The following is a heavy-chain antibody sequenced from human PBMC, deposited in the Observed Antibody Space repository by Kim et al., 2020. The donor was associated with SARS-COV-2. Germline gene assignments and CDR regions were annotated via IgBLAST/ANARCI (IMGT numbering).Heavy chain of an antibody. D-gene: IGHD6-19*01. Sequence: YHTPSLKSRVTISVDTPKNQFSLELRSVTAADTAVYYCAIQWLVSGFDYWGQGTLVTVSS. V-gene: IGHV4-39*07. J-gene: IGHJ4*02. CDR3: AIQWLVSGFDY.